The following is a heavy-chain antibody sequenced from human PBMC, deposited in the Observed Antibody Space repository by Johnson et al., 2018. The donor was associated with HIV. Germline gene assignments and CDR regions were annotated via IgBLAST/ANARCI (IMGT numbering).Heavy chain of an antibody. D-gene: IGHD6-6*01. CDR3: ARDGSQLADAFEI. Sequence: VQLVESGGGLVQPGGSLRLSCAASGFTFSSYAMSWVRQAPGKGLEWVSAISGSGGSTYYADSVQGRFTISRDNAKNSLYLQMNSLRAEDTAVYYCARDGSQLADAFEIWGQGTMVTVSS. CDR1: GFTFSSYA. CDR2: ISGSGGST. J-gene: IGHJ3*02. V-gene: IGHV3-23*04.